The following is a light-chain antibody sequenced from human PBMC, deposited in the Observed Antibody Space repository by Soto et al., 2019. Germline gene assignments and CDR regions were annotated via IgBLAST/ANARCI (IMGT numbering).Light chain of an antibody. J-gene: IGKJ5*01. CDR2: GAS. CDR1: QSVSSSY. V-gene: IGKV3-20*01. Sequence: EIVLTQSPGTLSLSPGERATLSCRASQSVSSSYLAWYQQKPGQPPRLLIYGASSRATGIPDRFSGSGSGTDFTLTISRLEPEDFAVYYCQYYGSSPPITFGQGTRLEIK. CDR3: QYYGSSPPIT.